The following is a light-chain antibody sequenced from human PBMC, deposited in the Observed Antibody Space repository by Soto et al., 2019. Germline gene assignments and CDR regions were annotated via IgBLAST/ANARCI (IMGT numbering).Light chain of an antibody. CDR1: ESVGSN. CDR2: GAS. J-gene: IGKJ2*02. CDR3: QQYLGWLRGT. V-gene: IGKV3-15*01. Sequence: TQSPATLSVSPGERATLSCRASESVGSNLAWYQQKPGQAPRLLIYGASTRATGIPARFSGSGSGTEFNLTISSLQSEDFATYFCQQYLGWLRGTFGQGTKLEIK.